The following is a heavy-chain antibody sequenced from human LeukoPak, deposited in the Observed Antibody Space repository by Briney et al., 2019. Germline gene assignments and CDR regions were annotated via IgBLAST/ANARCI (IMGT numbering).Heavy chain of an antibody. J-gene: IGHJ4*02. D-gene: IGHD7-27*01. V-gene: IGHV3-48*01. CDR3: VRDQPLSGGQGFFDY. CDR2: ISRSSSSV. Sequence: GGSLRLSCAASGFSFSTFSMNWVRQAPGKGPEWVSYISRSSSSVYYADSVKGRFTISRDKAKNSLYLQMNSLRAEDTAVYYCVRDQPLSGGQGFFDYWGQGALVTVSS. CDR1: GFSFSTFS.